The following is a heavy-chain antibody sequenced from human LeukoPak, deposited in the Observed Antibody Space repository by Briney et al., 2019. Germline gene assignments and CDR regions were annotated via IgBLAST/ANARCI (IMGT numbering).Heavy chain of an antibody. J-gene: IGHJ2*01. CDR3: ARVYYDFWSGPHYWYFDL. D-gene: IGHD3-3*01. Sequence: ASETLSLTCTVSGGSISSYYWSWIRQPPGKGLEWIGYIYYSGSTNYNPSLKSRVTISVDTSKNQFSLKLSSVTAADTAVYYCARVYYDFWSGPHYWYFDLWGRGTLVTVSS. V-gene: IGHV4-59*01. CDR2: IYYSGST. CDR1: GGSISSYY.